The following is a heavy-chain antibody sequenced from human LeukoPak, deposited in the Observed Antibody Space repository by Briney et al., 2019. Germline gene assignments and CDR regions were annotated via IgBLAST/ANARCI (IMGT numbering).Heavy chain of an antibody. CDR3: ARELGDSTSDAFDI. CDR1: GGSISSYY. V-gene: IGHV4-59*01. J-gene: IGHJ3*02. D-gene: IGHD2-2*01. CDR2: IYYSGST. Sequence: SETLSLTCTVSGGSISSYYWSWIRQPPGKGLEWIGYIYYSGSTNYNPSLKSRVTISVDTSKNQFSLKLSSVTAADTAVYYCARELGDSTSDAFDIRGQGTMVTVSS.